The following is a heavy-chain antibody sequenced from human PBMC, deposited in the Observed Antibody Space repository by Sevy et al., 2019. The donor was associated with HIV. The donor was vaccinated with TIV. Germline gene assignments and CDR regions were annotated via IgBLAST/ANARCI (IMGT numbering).Heavy chain of an antibody. CDR1: GFTFSKYW. J-gene: IGHJ6*03. V-gene: IGHV3-7*01. CDR3: ATDPFSVTSSNDYMDV. Sequence: GGSLRLSCAASGFTFSKYWMSWVRQAPGKGLEWVANIQEDGSGKYYVDAVKGRFTISRDNAKNSVYLQMNSLRAEDMAVYYCATDPFSVTSSNDYMDVRGKGTTVTVSS. CDR2: IQEDGSGK. D-gene: IGHD4-17*01.